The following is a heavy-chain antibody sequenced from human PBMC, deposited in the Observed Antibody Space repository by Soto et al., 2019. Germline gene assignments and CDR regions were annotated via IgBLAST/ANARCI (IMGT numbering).Heavy chain of an antibody. D-gene: IGHD2-2*01. CDR3: ATASAPYIVVVPAAIGMDV. CDR2: FDPEDGET. V-gene: IGHV1-24*01. CDR1: GYTLTELS. Sequence: ASVKVSCKVSGYTLTELSMHWVRQAPGKGLEWMGGFDPEDGETIYAQKLQGRVTMTEDTSTDTAYMELSSLRSEDTAVYYCATASAPYIVVVPAAIGMDVWGQGTTVTVSS. J-gene: IGHJ6*02.